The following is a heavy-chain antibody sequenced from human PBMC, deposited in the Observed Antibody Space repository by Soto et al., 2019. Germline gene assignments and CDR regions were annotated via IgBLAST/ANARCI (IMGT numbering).Heavy chain of an antibody. CDR2: ISSSSSYI. CDR1: GFTFSSYS. D-gene: IGHD2-2*01. J-gene: IGHJ6*02. CDR3: ARVRGGIDCSSTSCYPYLRGGMDV. Sequence: EVQLVESGGGLVKPGGSLRLSCAASGFTFSSYSMNWVRQAPGKGLEWVSSISSSSSYIYYADSVKGRFTISRDNAKNSLXXQXNXXRAEDTAVYYCARVRGGIDCSSTSCYPYLRGGMDVWGQGTTVTVSS. V-gene: IGHV3-21*01.